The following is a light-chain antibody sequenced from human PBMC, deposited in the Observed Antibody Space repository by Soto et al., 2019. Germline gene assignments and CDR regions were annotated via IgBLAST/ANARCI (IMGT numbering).Light chain of an antibody. V-gene: IGLV1-40*01. Sequence: QSVLTQPPSVSGAPGQRVTISCTGSSSNIGAGYDVHWYQQLPGTAPKLLIYGNSNRPSGVPDRFSGSKSDTSASLAITGLQAEDEADYYCQSYDSSLSGFVVFGGGTKL. CDR1: SSNIGAGYD. CDR2: GNS. J-gene: IGLJ2*01. CDR3: QSYDSSLSGFVV.